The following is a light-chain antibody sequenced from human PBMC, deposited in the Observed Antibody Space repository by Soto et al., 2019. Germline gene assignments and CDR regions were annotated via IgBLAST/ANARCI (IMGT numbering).Light chain of an antibody. CDR2: GNS. CDR1: SSNIGAGYG. Sequence: QSVLTQPHSVSGAPGQRVTISCTGSSSNIGAGYGVHWYQQLPGTAPKLLIYGNSNRPSGVPDRFSGSKSGTSASLAITGLRAEDEADYYCQSYDSSLSGWVFGGGTKLTVL. CDR3: QSYDSSLSGWV. J-gene: IGLJ3*02. V-gene: IGLV1-40*01.